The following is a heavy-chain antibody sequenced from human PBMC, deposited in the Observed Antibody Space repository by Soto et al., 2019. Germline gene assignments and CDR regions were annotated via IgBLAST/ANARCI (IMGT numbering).Heavy chain of an antibody. CDR3: AKHRMPGTTGEFDDY. Sequence: EVQLLESGGGLVQPGGSLRLSCAASGFTFSSYAMSWVLQAPGKGLEWVSTISGSGGSTYYADSVKGRFTISRDNSKNTLYLQMDSLRAEDAAVYYCAKHRMPGTTGEFDDYWGQGTLVTVSS. J-gene: IGHJ4*02. CDR2: ISGSGGST. CDR1: GFTFSSYA. V-gene: IGHV3-23*01. D-gene: IGHD3-10*01.